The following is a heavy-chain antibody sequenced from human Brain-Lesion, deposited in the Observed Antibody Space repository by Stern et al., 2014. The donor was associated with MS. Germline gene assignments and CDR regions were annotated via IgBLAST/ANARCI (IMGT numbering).Heavy chain of an antibody. CDR1: GGAVSSGDRY. CDR3: ARVTEFLRFFYPDY. Sequence: VQLVESGPGLVKPSQTLSLTCTVSGGAVSSGDRYWSWIRQHPGKGLEWIGYISYSGNTYYNPSLESRVTIAMDRSKNQFSLKLRSVTAADTAVYYCARVTEFLRFFYPDYWGQGIRVTVSS. D-gene: IGHD3-3*01. CDR2: ISYSGNT. J-gene: IGHJ4*02. V-gene: IGHV4-31*03.